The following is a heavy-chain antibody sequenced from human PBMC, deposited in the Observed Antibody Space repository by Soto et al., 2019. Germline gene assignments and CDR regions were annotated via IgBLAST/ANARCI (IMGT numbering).Heavy chain of an antibody. Sequence: PGESLRLSCAASGFTFSSYGMHWVRQAPGKGLEWVAVISYDGSNKYYADSVKGRFTISRDNSKNTLYLQMNSLRAEDTAVYYCAKDLWSSTIVGAYYYHYYGMDVWGQGTTVTVSS. CDR3: AKDLWSSTIVGAYYYHYYGMDV. D-gene: IGHD5-12*01. J-gene: IGHJ6*02. CDR1: GFTFSSYG. V-gene: IGHV3-30*18. CDR2: ISYDGSNK.